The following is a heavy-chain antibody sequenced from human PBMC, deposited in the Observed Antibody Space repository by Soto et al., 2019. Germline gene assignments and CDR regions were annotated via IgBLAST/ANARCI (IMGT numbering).Heavy chain of an antibody. J-gene: IGHJ3*02. CDR1: GYSFISYW. Sequence: KISCKTSGYSFISYWVAWVRQKPGKGLEWMGTLYPGDSTSTYSPSFQGQVTISVDKSISTAYLHLSSLKASDTAMYYCARIIGYCRNNDCSWTFDIWGQGTTVTVSS. CDR3: ARIIGYCRNNDCSWTFDI. CDR2: LYPGDSTS. V-gene: IGHV5-51*01. D-gene: IGHD2-2*03.